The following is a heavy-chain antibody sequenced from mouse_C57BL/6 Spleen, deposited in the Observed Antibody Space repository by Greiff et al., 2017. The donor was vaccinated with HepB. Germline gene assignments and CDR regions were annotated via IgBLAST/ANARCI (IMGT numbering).Heavy chain of an antibody. CDR3: ARWDDYDEFAY. CDR2: IYPGDGDT. V-gene: IGHV1-82*01. D-gene: IGHD2-4*01. Sequence: QVQLQQSGPELVKPGASVKISCTASGYAFSRSWMHWVKQRPGPGLEWIGRIYPGDGDTNYKGKFKGKATLTADKSSSTAYMQLSSLTSEDAAVYFCARWDDYDEFAYWGQGTLVTGSA. CDR1: GYAFSRSW. J-gene: IGHJ3*01.